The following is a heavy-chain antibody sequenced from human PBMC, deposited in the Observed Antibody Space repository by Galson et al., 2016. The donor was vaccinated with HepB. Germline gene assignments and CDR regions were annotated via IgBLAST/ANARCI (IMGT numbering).Heavy chain of an antibody. CDR2: IAYDGSKK. J-gene: IGHJ6*02. D-gene: IGHD3-3*01. CDR1: GNTFRSYG. Sequence: SLRLSCAASGNTFRSYGMHWVRQAPGKGLEWVAVIAYDGSKKYYADSVKGRFTIPRDNSKNTLYLQVDSLRAEDTAVYYCAKDLGFLEWLFFDSYYYYGMDVWGQGTTVTVSS. CDR3: AKDLGFLEWLFFDSYYYYGMDV. V-gene: IGHV3-30*18.